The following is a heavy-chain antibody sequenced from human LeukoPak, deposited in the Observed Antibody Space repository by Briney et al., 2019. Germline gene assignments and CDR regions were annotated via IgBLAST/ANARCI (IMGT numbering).Heavy chain of an antibody. CDR2: INPSGGST. CDR1: GYTFTSYY. D-gene: IGHD2-2*01. Sequence: GASVKVSCKASGYTFTSYYMHWVRQAPGQGLEWMGIINPSGGSTSYAQKFQGRVTITADESTSTAYMELSSLRSEDTAVYYCARACRGYQLLCWFDPWGQGTLVTVSS. V-gene: IGHV1-46*01. CDR3: ARACRGYQLLCWFDP. J-gene: IGHJ5*02.